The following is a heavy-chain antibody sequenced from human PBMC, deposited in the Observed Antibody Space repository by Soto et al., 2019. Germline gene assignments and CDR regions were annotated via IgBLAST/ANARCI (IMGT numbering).Heavy chain of an antibody. J-gene: IGHJ6*02. CDR3: ARQAGIEAAGNPLYYYYGMDV. Sequence: ILALTCAVSGGYISGGGYSWSWIRQPPGKGREWIGYIYHSGSTYYNPSLKSRVTISVDRSKNQFSLKLSSVTAADTAVYYCARQAGIEAAGNPLYYYYGMDVWGQGTTVTVSS. CDR1: GGYISGGGYS. D-gene: IGHD6-13*01. CDR2: IYHSGST. V-gene: IGHV4-30-2*01.